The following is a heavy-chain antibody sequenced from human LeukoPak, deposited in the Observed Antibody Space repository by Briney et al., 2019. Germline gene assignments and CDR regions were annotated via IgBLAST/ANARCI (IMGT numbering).Heavy chain of an antibody. D-gene: IGHD1-26*01. CDR1: GGSITGGNYD. J-gene: IGHJ3*02. Sequence: SQTLSLTCTVSGGSITGGNYDRSWVRQPAGKGLEWIGRIYTSGSTNYNPSLKSRVAISLDTSKNQVSLKLISVTAADTAIYYCARRVGWNAFDIWGQGTVVTVSS. CDR3: ARRVGWNAFDI. CDR2: IYTSGST. V-gene: IGHV4-61*02.